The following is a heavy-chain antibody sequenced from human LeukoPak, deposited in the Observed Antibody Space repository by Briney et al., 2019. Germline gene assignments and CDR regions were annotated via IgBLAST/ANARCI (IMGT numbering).Heavy chain of an antibody. Sequence: GGSLRLSCAASGFTFSSYSMNWVRQAPGKGLEWVSCISSSSSYIYYADSVKGRFTISRDNAKNSLYLQMSSLRAEDTAVYYCARAHNWKYGSFDFWGQGTLVTVSS. CDR2: ISSSSSYI. V-gene: IGHV3-21*01. J-gene: IGHJ4*02. D-gene: IGHD1-7*01. CDR1: GFTFSSYS. CDR3: ARAHNWKYGSFDF.